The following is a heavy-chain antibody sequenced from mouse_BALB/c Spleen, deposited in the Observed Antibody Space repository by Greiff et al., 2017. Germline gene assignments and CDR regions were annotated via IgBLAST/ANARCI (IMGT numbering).Heavy chain of an antibody. CDR3: ARLYYDYDEGYWYFDV. V-gene: IGHV2-6-7*01. J-gene: IGHJ1*01. D-gene: IGHD2-4*01. CDR1: GFSLTGYG. Sequence: QVQLKESGPGLVAPSQSLSITCTVSGFSLTGYGVNWVRQPPGKGLEWLGMIWGDGRTDYNSALKSRLSISKDNSKSQVFLKMNSLQTDDTARYYCARLYYDYDEGYWYFDVWGAGTTVTVSS. CDR2: IWGDGRT.